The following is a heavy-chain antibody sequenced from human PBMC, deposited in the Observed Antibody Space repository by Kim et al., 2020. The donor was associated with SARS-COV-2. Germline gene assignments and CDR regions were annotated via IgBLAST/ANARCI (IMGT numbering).Heavy chain of an antibody. CDR3: ARVKYSSTWYSFDY. CDR1: GGTFSSYA. CDR2: IIPIFGTA. Sequence: SVKVSCKASGGTFSSYAISWVRQAPGQGLEWMGGIIPIFGTANYAQNFQGRLTITADESTSTAYMELSSLRSEDTAVYYCARVKYSSTWYSFDYWGQGTLVTVSS. J-gene: IGHJ4*02. V-gene: IGHV1-69*13. D-gene: IGHD2-2*01.